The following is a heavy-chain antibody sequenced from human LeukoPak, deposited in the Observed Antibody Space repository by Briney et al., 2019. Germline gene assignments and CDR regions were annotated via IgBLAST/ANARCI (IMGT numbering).Heavy chain of an antibody. CDR2: IVKSGGST. J-gene: IGHJ4*02. CDR1: GFTFSSYA. D-gene: IGHD5-18*01. CDR3: AKRDTSNSFYFDY. V-gene: IGHV3-23*01. Sequence: GGSLRLSCAASGFTFSSYAMNWARQAPGKGLEWVSAIVKSGGSTFYADSVKGRFTISRDNSKNTLYLQMNSLRAEDTAVYYCAKRDTSNSFYFDYWGQGTLVTVSS.